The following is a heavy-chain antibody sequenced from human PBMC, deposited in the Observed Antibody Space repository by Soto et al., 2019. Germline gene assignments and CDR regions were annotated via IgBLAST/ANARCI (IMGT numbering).Heavy chain of an antibody. J-gene: IGHJ4*02. D-gene: IGHD2-21*02. CDR2: INHTGGT. Sequence: SETLSLTCAVYGGSVNGYYWNWIRQPPGKGLEWIGEINHTGGTHYNPSLKRRVTMSADTSKNQFALRLSSVTAADTAIYYCARQRTSVVTQADFDSWGQGSLVTVS. V-gene: IGHV4-34*01. CDR1: GGSVNGYY. CDR3: ARQRTSVVTQADFDS.